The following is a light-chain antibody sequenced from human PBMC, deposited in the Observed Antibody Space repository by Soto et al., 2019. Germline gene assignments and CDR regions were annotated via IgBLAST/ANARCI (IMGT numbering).Light chain of an antibody. J-gene: IGLJ2*01. Sequence: SYELTQPPSVSVSPGQTARITCSGDALPKHYAYWYQQKPGQAPVLVIYKDSERPSGIPERFSGSSSGTTVTLTISGVQAEDEADYYCQSADSSGTYVLFGGGTKLTVL. CDR1: ALPKHY. V-gene: IGLV3-25*03. CDR3: QSADSSGTYVL. CDR2: KDS.